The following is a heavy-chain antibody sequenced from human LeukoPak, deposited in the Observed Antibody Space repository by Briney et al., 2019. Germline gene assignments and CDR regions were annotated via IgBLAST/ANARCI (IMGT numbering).Heavy chain of an antibody. CDR1: GFTVSSNY. V-gene: IGHV3-66*01. Sequence: GGSLRLSCAASGFTVSSNYMSCGRQAPGQGLEWVSVIYSGGSTYYADSVKGRFTISRDNSKNTLYLQMNSLRAEDTAVYYCAREPRDYYFDYWGQGTLVTVSS. CDR3: AREPRDYYFDY. CDR2: IYSGGST. D-gene: IGHD2-21*02. J-gene: IGHJ4*02.